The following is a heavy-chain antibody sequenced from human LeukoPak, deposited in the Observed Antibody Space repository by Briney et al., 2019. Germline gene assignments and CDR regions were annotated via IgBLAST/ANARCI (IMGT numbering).Heavy chain of an antibody. CDR3: ARLGHGDPYYFDY. CDR1: GFTFSDHG. CDR2: IWYNGSKK. D-gene: IGHD4-17*01. V-gene: IGHV3-33*01. Sequence: PGGSLRLSCAASGFTFSDHGMHWVRQAPGKGLEWVAIIWYNGSKKYYAESVKGRFTISRDSAKNSLYLQMHSLRAEDTAVYYCARLGHGDPYYFDYWGQGTLVTVSS. J-gene: IGHJ4*02.